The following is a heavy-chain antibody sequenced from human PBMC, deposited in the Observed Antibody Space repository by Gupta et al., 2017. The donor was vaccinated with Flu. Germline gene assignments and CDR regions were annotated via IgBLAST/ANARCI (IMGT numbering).Heavy chain of an antibody. D-gene: IGHD2-15*01. V-gene: IGHV4-38-2*01. CDR3: ATFSGHAFDI. Sequence: QVQLQESGPGLVKPSETLSLTCAVSGYSISSGYYWGWIRQPPGKGLEWIGSIYHSGSTYYNPSLKSRVTISVDTSKNQFSLKLSSVTAADTAVYYCATFSGHAFDIWGQGTMVTVSS. J-gene: IGHJ3*02. CDR2: IYHSGST. CDR1: GYSISSGYY.